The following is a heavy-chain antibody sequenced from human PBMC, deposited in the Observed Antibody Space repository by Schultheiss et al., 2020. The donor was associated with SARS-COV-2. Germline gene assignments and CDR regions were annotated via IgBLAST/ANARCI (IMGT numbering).Heavy chain of an antibody. Sequence: SQTLSLTCAVYGGSFSGYYWGWIRQPPGKGLEWIGSIYYSGSTYYNPSLKSRVTISVDTSKNQFSLNLDSVTAADTAVYYCARVSGYSYGYPYYYYYGMDVWGQGTTVTVSS. J-gene: IGHJ6*02. CDR2: IYYSGST. CDR1: GGSFSGYY. CDR3: ARVSGYSYGYPYYYYYGMDV. V-gene: IGHV4-34*01. D-gene: IGHD5-18*01.